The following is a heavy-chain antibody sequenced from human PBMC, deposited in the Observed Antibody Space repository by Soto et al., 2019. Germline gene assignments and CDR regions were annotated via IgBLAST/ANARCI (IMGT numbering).Heavy chain of an antibody. CDR3: ARSPRDYDSSGYFGY. D-gene: IGHD3-22*01. Sequence: SETLSLTCTVSGGSISSGDYYWSWIRQPPGKGLEWIGYIYYSGSTYYNPSLKSRVTISVDTSKNQFSLKLSSVTAADTAVYYCARSPRDYDSSGYFGYWGQGTLVTVSS. CDR2: IYYSGST. CDR1: GGSISSGDYY. J-gene: IGHJ4*02. V-gene: IGHV4-30-4*01.